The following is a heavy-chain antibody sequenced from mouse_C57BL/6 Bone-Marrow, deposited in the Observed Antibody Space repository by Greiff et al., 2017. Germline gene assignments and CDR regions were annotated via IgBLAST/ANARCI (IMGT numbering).Heavy chain of an antibody. D-gene: IGHD1-1*01. CDR3: AREPYYYGSSYDY. Sequence: QVQLQQPGAELVMPGASVKLSCKASGYTFTSYWMHWVKQRPGQGLEWIGEIDPSDSYTNYNQKFKGKSTLTVDKSSSTAYMQLSSLTSGDSAVYYCAREPYYYGSSYDYWGQGTTLTVSS. CDR2: IDPSDSYT. J-gene: IGHJ2*01. V-gene: IGHV1-69*01. CDR1: GYTFTSYW.